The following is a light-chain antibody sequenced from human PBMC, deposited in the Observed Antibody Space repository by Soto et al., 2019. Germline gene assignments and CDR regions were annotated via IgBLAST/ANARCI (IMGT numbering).Light chain of an antibody. J-gene: IGKJ4*02. CDR1: QPVTNY. Sequence: TQALASMSVCPGERASLSFRASQPVTNYLPWYQQKPGQAPRLLINGASNRATGIPDRFSGSGSGTDFTLAISSLGPEDLAVYYFQQDCSSGTLGRGTKVVIK. CDR2: GAS. V-gene: IGKV3-20*01. CDR3: QQDCSSGT.